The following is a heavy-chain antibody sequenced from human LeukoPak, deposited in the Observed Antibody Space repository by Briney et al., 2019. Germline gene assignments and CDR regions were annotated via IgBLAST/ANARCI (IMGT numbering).Heavy chain of an antibody. CDR1: GFTFSSYE. CDR2: ISSSGSTI. Sequence: GGSLRLSCAASGFTFSSYEMNRVRQAPGKGLEWVSYISSSGSTIYYADSVKGRFTISRDNAKNSLYLQMNSLRAEDTAVYYCARGRNGGYDYWGQGTLVTVSS. J-gene: IGHJ4*02. V-gene: IGHV3-48*03. CDR3: ARGRNGGYDY. D-gene: IGHD5-12*01.